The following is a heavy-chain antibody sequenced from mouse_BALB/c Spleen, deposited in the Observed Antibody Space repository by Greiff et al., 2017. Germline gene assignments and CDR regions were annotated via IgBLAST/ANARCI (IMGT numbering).Heavy chain of an antibody. J-gene: IGHJ2*01. CDR2: IDPENGNT. D-gene: IGHD1-1*01. Sequence: EVKLQESGAELVRPGALVKLSCKASGFNIKDYYMHWVKQRPEQGLEWIGWIDPENGNTIYDPKFQGKASITADTSSNTAYLQLSSLTSEDTAVYYCVTYGSRDGYWGQGTTLTVSS. CDR3: VTYGSRDGY. CDR1: GFNIKDYY. V-gene: IGHV14-1*02.